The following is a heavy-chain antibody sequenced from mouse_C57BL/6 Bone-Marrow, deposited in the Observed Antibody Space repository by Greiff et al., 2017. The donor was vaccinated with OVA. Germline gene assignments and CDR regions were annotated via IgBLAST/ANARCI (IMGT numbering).Heavy chain of an antibody. CDR3: AKEGIYYDDEDY. CDR1: GYTFTSYW. CDR2: IYPGSGST. Sequence: QVQLQQPGAELVKPGASVKMSCKASGYTFTSYWITWVKQRPGQGLEWIGDIYPGSGSTNYNEKFKSKATLTVDTSSSTAYMQLSSLTSEDSAVYYCAKEGIYYDDEDYWGQGTTLTVSS. D-gene: IGHD2-4*01. V-gene: IGHV1-55*01. J-gene: IGHJ2*01.